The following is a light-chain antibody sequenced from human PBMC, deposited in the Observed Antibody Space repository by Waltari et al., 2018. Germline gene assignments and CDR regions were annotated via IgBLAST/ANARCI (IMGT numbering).Light chain of an antibody. V-gene: IGKV3D-15*01. CDR1: ESVRTN. CDR2: DAS. J-gene: IGKJ1*01. CDR3: QQYNKWPPWT. Sequence: EVVMTQSPATLSVSPGEGATVSCRASESVRTNVAWYQQTPGQAPRLIIYDASTRATGIPDRFSGRGSGTEFILSISSLQSEDFAIYYCQQYNKWPPWTFGQGTKVEIK.